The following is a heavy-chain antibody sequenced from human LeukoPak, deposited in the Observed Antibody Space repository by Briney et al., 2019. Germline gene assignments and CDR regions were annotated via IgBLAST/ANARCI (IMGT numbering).Heavy chain of an antibody. CDR3: TRHRYGDSGGDFDY. CDR2: ISGSGGST. Sequence: PGGSLRLSCAASGFTFSSYAMSWVRQAPGKGLEWVSAISGSGGSTYYADSVKGRFTISRDNSKNTLYLQMNSLRADDTAVYYCTRHRYGDSGGDFDYWGQGTLVTVSS. J-gene: IGHJ4*02. V-gene: IGHV3-23*01. CDR1: GFTFSSYA. D-gene: IGHD2-21*02.